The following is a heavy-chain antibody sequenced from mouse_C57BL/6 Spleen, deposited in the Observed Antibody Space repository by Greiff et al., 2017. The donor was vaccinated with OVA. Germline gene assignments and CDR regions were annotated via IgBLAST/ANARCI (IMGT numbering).Heavy chain of an antibody. CDR3: ARLEYYGSSFYFDY. J-gene: IGHJ2*01. Sequence: QVQLQQSGAELARPGASVKLSCKASGYTFTSYGISWVKQRTGQGLEWIGEIYPRSGNTYYNEKFKGKATLTADKSSSTAYMELRSLTSEDSAVDFCARLEYYGSSFYFDYWGQGTTLTVSS. V-gene: IGHV1-81*01. CDR1: GYTFTSYG. D-gene: IGHD1-1*01. CDR2: IYPRSGNT.